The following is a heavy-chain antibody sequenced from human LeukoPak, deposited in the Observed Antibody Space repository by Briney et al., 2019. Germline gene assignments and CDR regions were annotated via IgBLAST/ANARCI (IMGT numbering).Heavy chain of an antibody. D-gene: IGHD5-18*01. V-gene: IGHV3-23*01. CDR3: TKVGQRGSSYYFDY. CDR2: ISGSGGST. CDR1: GITFNSYA. Sequence: GGSLRLSCAASGITFNSYAMSWVRQAPGKGLEWVSIISGSGGSTSYADSVKGRFTISRDNTKNTVYLRMNSLKAEDTAVYFCTKVGQRGSSYYFDYWGQGTLVTVSS. J-gene: IGHJ4*02.